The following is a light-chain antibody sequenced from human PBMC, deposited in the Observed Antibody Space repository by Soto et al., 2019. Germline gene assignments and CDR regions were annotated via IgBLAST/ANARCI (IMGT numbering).Light chain of an antibody. Sequence: DIQMTQSPSSLSASIGARVTITCQASQNITNNLSWYQQKPGQPPELLIYWASTRKSGVPDRFSGSGSGTDFTLTINSLQAEDVAVYYCQQYFGTPLTVGGGTKVDIK. CDR1: QNITNN. V-gene: IGKV4-1*01. CDR3: QQYFGTPLT. J-gene: IGKJ4*01. CDR2: WAS.